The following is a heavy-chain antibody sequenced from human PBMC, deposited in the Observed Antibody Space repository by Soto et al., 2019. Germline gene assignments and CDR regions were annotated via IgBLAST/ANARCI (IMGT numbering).Heavy chain of an antibody. J-gene: IGHJ4*02. CDR3: ARKYSSSSPSDS. D-gene: IGHD6-6*01. V-gene: IGHV1-46*01. CDR2: INPTGGST. Sequence: ASVKVSCKASGYIFTSHYMHWVRQAPGQGLEWMGVINPTGGSTSYAQKFQGRVTMTRDTSTSTVYMELSSLRSEDTAVYYCARKYSSSSPSDSWGQGTLVTVLL. CDR1: GYIFTSHY.